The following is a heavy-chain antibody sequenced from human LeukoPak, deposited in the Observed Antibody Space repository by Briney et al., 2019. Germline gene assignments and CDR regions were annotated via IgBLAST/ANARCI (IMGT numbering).Heavy chain of an antibody. CDR2: ISGSGGST. V-gene: IGHV3-23*01. Sequence: PGGSLRLSCAASGFTFSSYAMSWVRQAPGKGLEWVSAISGSGGSTYYADSVKGRFTISRDNSKDTLYLQMNSLRAEDTAVYYCAKALGRYAMITLGGVIVRDAFDIWGQGTMVTVSS. CDR1: GFTFSSYA. D-gene: IGHD3-16*02. J-gene: IGHJ3*02. CDR3: AKALGRYAMITLGGVIVRDAFDI.